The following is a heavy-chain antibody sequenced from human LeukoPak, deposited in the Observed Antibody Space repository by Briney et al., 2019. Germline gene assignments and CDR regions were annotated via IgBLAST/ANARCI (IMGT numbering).Heavy chain of an antibody. CDR1: GFTFSSYA. Sequence: PGGSLRLSCAASGFTFSSYAMSWVRQAPGKGLEWVSAISGSGGSTYYADSVKGRFTISRDNSKNTLYLQMNSLRAEDTAVYYCAKYDILTGYPIGGFDYWGQGTLVTVSS. V-gene: IGHV3-23*01. CDR3: AKYDILTGYPIGGFDY. CDR2: ISGSGGST. D-gene: IGHD3-9*01. J-gene: IGHJ4*02.